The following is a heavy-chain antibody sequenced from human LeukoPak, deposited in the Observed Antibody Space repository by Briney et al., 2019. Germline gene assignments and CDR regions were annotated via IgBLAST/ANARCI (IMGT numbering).Heavy chain of an antibody. CDR3: AKVWGTSWPNWFDP. CDR2: ISYDGSNK. Sequence: GGSLRLSCAASGFTFSSYGMHWVRQAPGKGLEWVAVISYDGSNKYYADSVKGRFTISRDNSKNTLYLQMNSLRAEDTAVYYCAKVWGTSWPNWFDPGGQGTLVTVAS. J-gene: IGHJ5*02. D-gene: IGHD6-13*01. V-gene: IGHV3-30*18. CDR1: GFTFSSYG.